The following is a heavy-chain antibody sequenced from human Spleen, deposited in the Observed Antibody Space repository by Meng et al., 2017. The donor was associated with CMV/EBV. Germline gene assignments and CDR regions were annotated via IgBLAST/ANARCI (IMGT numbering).Heavy chain of an antibody. D-gene: IGHD3-16*01. V-gene: IGHV4-39*07. J-gene: IGHJ4*02. Sequence: SETLSLTCTVSGGSISSSSYYWGWIRQPPGKGLEWIGSVYYTGSTYDNPSLKSRVTISVDTSKNQFSVKLRSVTAADTAVYYCARVGNWGLNDYWGQGTLVTVSS. CDR1: GGSISSSSYY. CDR3: ARVGNWGLNDY. CDR2: VYYTGST.